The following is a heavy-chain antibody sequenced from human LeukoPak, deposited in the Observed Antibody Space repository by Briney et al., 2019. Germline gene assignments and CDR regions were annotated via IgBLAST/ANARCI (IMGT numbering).Heavy chain of an antibody. CDR2: IYYSGST. Sequence: SEPLSLTCTVSGGSISSYYWSWIRQPPGKGLEWIGYIYYSGSTNYNPSLKSRVTISVDTSKNQFSLKLSSVTAADTAVYYCARDEGLYCTNGVCFGHWGQGTLVTVSS. D-gene: IGHD2-8*01. CDR3: ARDEGLYCTNGVCFGH. J-gene: IGHJ4*02. V-gene: IGHV4-59*01. CDR1: GGSISSYY.